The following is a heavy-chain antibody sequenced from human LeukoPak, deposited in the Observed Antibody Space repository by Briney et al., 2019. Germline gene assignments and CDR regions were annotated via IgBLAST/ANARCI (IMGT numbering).Heavy chain of an antibody. CDR2: IRYDGSNK. Sequence: GGSLSLSCAASGFTFSSYGMHWVRQAPGKGLEWVAFIRYDGSNKYYADSVKGRFTISRDNSKNTLYLQMNSLRPEDTAVYYCAGVEGGDWFDPWGQGTLVTVSS. V-gene: IGHV3-30*02. CDR3: AGVEGGDWFDP. CDR1: GFTFSSYG. D-gene: IGHD3-16*01. J-gene: IGHJ5*02.